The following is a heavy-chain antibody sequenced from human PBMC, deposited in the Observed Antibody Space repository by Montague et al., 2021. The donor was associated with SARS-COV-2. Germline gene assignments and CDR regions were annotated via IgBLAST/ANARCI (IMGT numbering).Heavy chain of an antibody. D-gene: IGHD3-9*01. J-gene: IGHJ4*02. CDR3: VRIQDDILTGYTDPHFDY. Sequence: PALVKPTQTLTLTCTFSGFSLTTTGMCVSWIRQPPGKALEWLAIIDWDDDKYYSTSLKTRLTISKDTSKNQVVLTMTNMDPVDTATYYCVRIQDDILTGYTDPHFDYWGQGTLVTVSS. CDR1: GFSLTTTGMC. CDR2: IDWDDDK. V-gene: IGHV2-70*13.